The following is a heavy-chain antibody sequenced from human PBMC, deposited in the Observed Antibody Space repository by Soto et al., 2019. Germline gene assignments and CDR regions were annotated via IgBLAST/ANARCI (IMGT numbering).Heavy chain of an antibody. CDR2: ISAGCGRT. CDR1: GFVFNDYS. Sequence: PGGSLRLSCAASGFVFNDYSISWVRQAPGKGLEWVSGISAGCGRTYYADSVKGRLSVSRDNSNNTVFLQINRLRDEDTAMYYCARGSSTTPTSYGYLAYWGQGTLVSCSS. CDR3: ARGSSTTPTSYGYLAY. D-gene: IGHD4-17*01. V-gene: IGHV3-23*01. J-gene: IGHJ4*01.